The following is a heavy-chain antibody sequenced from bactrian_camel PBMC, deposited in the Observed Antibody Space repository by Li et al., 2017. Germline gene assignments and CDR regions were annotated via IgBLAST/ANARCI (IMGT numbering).Heavy chain of an antibody. CDR3: AAHKGHGRKTIATLCLSPFDY. V-gene: IGHV3S10*01. Sequence: DVQLVESGGGSVQPGRSLRLACAASGFAFSSWTMSWVRQAPGNECELVSSISTDGTTYYADSVKGRFTISQDNAKNTVHLQMNSLKPEDTSVYYCAAHKGHGRKTIATLCLSPFDYWG. D-gene: IGHD4*01. J-gene: IGHJ4*01. CDR1: GFAFSSWT. CDR2: ISTDGTT.